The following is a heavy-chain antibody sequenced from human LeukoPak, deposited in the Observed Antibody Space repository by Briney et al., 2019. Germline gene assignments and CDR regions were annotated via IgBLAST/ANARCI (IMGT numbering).Heavy chain of an antibody. CDR3: ARTPNIAVAGKAGGGDY. Sequence: GESLKISCKGSGYSFTSYSIGWVRQMPGKGLEWMGIIYPGDSDTRYSPSFQGQVTISADKSISTAYLQGSSLKAPDTAMYYCARTPNIAVAGKAGGGDYWGQGTLVTVSS. D-gene: IGHD6-19*01. J-gene: IGHJ4*02. V-gene: IGHV5-51*01. CDR1: GYSFTSYS. CDR2: IYPGDSDT.